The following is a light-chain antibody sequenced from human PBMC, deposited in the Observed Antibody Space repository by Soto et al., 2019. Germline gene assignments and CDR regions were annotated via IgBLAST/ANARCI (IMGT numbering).Light chain of an antibody. Sequence: DIQMTQSPSSLSASVGDRVTITCRASQSIGPYLSWYQEKPGTPPRLLIYVASSLESGVPSRFSGSAPGTDFTLTISSLQPEDFATYYCQQSHSSPLTFGQGTKVDIK. CDR2: VAS. V-gene: IGKV1-39*01. J-gene: IGKJ1*01. CDR1: QSIGPY. CDR3: QQSHSSPLT.